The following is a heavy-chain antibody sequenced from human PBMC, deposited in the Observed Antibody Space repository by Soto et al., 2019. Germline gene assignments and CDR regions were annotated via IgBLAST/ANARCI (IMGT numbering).Heavy chain of an antibody. V-gene: IGHV5-51*01. CDR2: IYPGDSDT. D-gene: IGHD3-3*01. J-gene: IGHJ4*02. Sequence: GESLKISCKGSGYSFTSYWIGWVRQMPGKGLEWMGIIYPGDSDTRYSPSFQGQVTISADKSISTAYLQWSSLKASDTAMYYCARHNGRYYDFWSGYWNQIDYWGQGTLVTVSS. CDR3: ARHNGRYYDFWSGYWNQIDY. CDR1: GYSFTSYW.